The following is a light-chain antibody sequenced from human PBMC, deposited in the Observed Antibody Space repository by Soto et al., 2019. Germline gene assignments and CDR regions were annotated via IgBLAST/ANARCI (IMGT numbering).Light chain of an antibody. V-gene: IGKV3-15*01. Sequence: EIVMTQSPATLSVSPGERATLSCRASQRVSSNLACYQQKPGQAHRLLIYGASTRATGLPARFSGSGSGTEFTLTISSLQSEDFAVYYCQQYNKWPPMAFGQGTKVEIK. CDR3: QQYNKWPPMA. CDR2: GAS. J-gene: IGKJ1*01. CDR1: QRVSSN.